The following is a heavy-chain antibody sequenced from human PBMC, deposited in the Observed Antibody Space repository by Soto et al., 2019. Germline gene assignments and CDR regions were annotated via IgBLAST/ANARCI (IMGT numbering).Heavy chain of an antibody. Sequence: QVQLVQSGAEVKKPGASVKVSCKASGYTFTNYYMHWVRQAPGQGLEWMGIINPGGGSTSYAQKFQGRVTMTRDTSTRKAYMELSRLRSEDTAVYYCARASGGATYAHFDYWGQGTLVTVSS. CDR1: GYTFTNYY. CDR2: INPGGGST. J-gene: IGHJ4*02. D-gene: IGHD6-19*01. V-gene: IGHV1-46*01. CDR3: ARASGGATYAHFDY.